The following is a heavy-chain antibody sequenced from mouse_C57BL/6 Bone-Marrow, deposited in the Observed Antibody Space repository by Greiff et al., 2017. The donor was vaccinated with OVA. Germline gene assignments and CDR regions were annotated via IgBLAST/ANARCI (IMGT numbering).Heavy chain of an antibody. V-gene: IGHV14-4*01. CDR1: GFNIKDDY. CDR3: TTEAAQATFYAMDY. CDR2: LDPENGDT. J-gene: IGHJ4*01. Sequence: VQLKESGAELVRPGASVKLSCTASGFNIKDDYMHWVKQRPEQGLEWIGWLDPENGDTEYASKFQGKATITSDTSSNTAYLQLSSLTSADTAFYYCTTEAAQATFYAMDYWGQGTSVTVSS. D-gene: IGHD3-2*02.